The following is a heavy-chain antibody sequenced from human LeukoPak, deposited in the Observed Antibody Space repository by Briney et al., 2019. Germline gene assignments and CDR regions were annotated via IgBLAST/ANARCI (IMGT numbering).Heavy chain of an antibody. V-gene: IGHV4-59*08. CDR1: GASISSYY. D-gene: IGHD3-10*01. CDR3: ARHDTRGGAYDI. J-gene: IGHJ3*02. CDR2: IHYSGIT. Sequence: SETLSLTCTVSGASISSYYWSWIRQPPGKGLEYIGYIHYSGITNYNPSLKSRVTISVDTSKNQFPLRLSSVTAADTAVYYCARHDTRGGAYDIWGQGTMVTVSS.